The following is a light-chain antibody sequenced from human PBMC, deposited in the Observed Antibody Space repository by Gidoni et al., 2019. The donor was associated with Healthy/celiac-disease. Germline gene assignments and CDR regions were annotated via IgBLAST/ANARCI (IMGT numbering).Light chain of an antibody. Sequence: QSVLTQPPSASGTPGQRVTISCSGSSSNIGSNYVYWYQQLPGTAPKLLIYSTNHRPSGVPDRFSGSKSGTSASLAISGLRSEDEADYYCAAWDDSLSGPVFGGGTKLTVL. CDR3: AAWDDSLSGPV. CDR2: STN. CDR1: SSNIGSNY. J-gene: IGLJ2*01. V-gene: IGLV1-47*02.